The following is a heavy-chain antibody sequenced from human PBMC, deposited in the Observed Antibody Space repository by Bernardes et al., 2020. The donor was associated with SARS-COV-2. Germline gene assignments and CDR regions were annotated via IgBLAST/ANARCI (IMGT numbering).Heavy chain of an antibody. J-gene: IGHJ4*02. V-gene: IGHV1-2*02. CDR3: ARGPISSIDY. CDR2: INPSSGVT. CDR1: GYTFTHYY. D-gene: IGHD3-10*01. Sequence: ASVTVSCKSSGYTFTHYYIHWVRQAPGQGFEWMGWINPSSGVTNYAQKFQGGVTMTRDTSISTAYMELSSLRADDTAVFYCARGPISSIDYWGQGSLVTVSS.